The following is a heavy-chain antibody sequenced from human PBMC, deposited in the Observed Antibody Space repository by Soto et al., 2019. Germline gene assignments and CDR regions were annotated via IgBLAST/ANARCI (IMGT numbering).Heavy chain of an antibody. D-gene: IGHD6-6*01. V-gene: IGHV4-34*01. CDR1: GGSFSGYY. J-gene: IGHJ4*02. Sequence: KQSQTLSLTCAVYGGSFSGYYWSWIRQPPGKGLEWIGEITHSGSTTYNPSLKSRVTISVDTSKNQFSLKLSSVTAADTAVYYCARAHGPTGAARYFDYWGQGTLVTVSS. CDR3: ARAHGPTGAARYFDY. CDR2: ITHSGST.